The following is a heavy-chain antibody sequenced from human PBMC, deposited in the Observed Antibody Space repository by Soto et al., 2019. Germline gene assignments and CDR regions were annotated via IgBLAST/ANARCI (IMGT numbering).Heavy chain of an antibody. V-gene: IGHV4-59*01. CDR1: GGSISSYY. Sequence: ETLSLTCTVSGGSISSYYWSWIRQPPGKGLEWIGYIYYSGSTNYNPSLKSRVTISVDTSKNQFSLKLSSVTAADTAVYYCARRARYYYYGMDVWGQGTTVTVSS. J-gene: IGHJ6*02. CDR3: ARRARYYYYGMDV. CDR2: IYYSGST.